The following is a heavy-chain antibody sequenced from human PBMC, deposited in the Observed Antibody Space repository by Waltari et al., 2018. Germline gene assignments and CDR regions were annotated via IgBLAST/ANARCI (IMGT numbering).Heavy chain of an antibody. CDR3: ARDYCSGGSCDIDY. D-gene: IGHD2-15*01. Sequence: QVQLVQSGAEVKKPGSSVKVSCKASGGTFSSYAISWVRQAPGQGLEWMGGIITSVGTANYAQKFQGRVTITADEATSTADMELSSMRSEDTAVYYCARDYCSGGSCDIDYWGQGTLVTVSS. V-gene: IGHV1-69*01. CDR1: GGTFSSYA. J-gene: IGHJ4*02. CDR2: IITSVGTA.